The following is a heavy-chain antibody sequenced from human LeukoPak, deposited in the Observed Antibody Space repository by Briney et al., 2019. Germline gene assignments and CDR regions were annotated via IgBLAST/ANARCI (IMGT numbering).Heavy chain of an antibody. CDR2: ISSSGSTI. V-gene: IGHV3-48*03. Sequence: PGGSLRLSCAASGFTFSTYEMNWVRQAPGKGLECVSYISSSGSTIYYADSVKGRFTISRDNAKNSLYLQMNSLRAEDTAVYYCARGLLFWSGYYFRDYYYYMDVWGKGTTVTVSS. D-gene: IGHD3-3*01. CDR3: ARGLLFWSGYYFRDYYYYMDV. J-gene: IGHJ6*03. CDR1: GFTFSTYE.